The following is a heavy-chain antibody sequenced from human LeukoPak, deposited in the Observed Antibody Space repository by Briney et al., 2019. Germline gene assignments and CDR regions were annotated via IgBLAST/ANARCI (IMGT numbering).Heavy chain of an antibody. CDR2: IYSGGST. V-gene: IGHV3-66*01. CDR3: AKLYNYGYIN. D-gene: IGHD5-18*01. CDR1: GFTVSTNY. Sequence: GGSLRLSRAASGFTVSTNYMSWVRQAPGKGLEWVSVIYSGGSTYYADSVKGRFTISRDNSKNTLYLQMDSLRTEDTAVYFCAKLYNYGYINWGQGTLVTVSS. J-gene: IGHJ4*02.